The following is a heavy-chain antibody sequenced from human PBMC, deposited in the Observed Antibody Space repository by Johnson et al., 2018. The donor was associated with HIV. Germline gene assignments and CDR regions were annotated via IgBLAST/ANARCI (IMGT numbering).Heavy chain of an antibody. CDR1: GFTFSNYP. D-gene: IGHD1-26*01. V-gene: IGHV3-30*04. CDR2: ISFDGSNK. J-gene: IGHJ3*02. Sequence: QVHLVESGGGVVRPGRSLRLSCAASGFTFSNYPMHWVRQAPGKGLEWVAVISFDGSNKYYTDSVTGRFTISRDNAKNSLYLQMNSLRAEDTALYYCAKDILVGAMGGAFDIWGQGTMVTVSS. CDR3: AKDILVGAMGGAFDI.